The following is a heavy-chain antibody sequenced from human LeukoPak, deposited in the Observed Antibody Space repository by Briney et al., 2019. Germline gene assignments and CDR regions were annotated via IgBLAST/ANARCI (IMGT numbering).Heavy chain of an antibody. J-gene: IGHJ4*02. CDR3: ARSFPYSCYDYIWGSYRPLFDY. Sequence: GASVKVSCKASGYTFTSYGISWVRQAPGQGLEWMGWISAYNGNTNYAQKLQGRVTMTTDTSTSTAYMELRSLRSDDTAVYYCARSFPYSCYDYIWGSYRPLFDYWGQGTLVTVSS. CDR2: ISAYNGNT. V-gene: IGHV1-18*01. D-gene: IGHD3-16*02. CDR1: GYTFTSYG.